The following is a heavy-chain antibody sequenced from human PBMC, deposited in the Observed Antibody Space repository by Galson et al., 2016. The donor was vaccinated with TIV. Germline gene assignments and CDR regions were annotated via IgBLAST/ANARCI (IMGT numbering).Heavy chain of an antibody. CDR1: GGIFSSY. D-gene: IGHD3-22*01. CDR2: IIPILGKA. J-gene: IGHJ6*01. Sequence: SVKVSCKASGGIFSSYSWVRQAPGQGLEWMGRIIPILGKANYAQKFQGRLTITADKSTSTGYMELSSLISEDTAVYYCARDLSRSVALYDSSVYGMAVWGQGTTVTVSS. CDR3: ARDLSRSVALYDSSVYGMAV. V-gene: IGHV1-69*04.